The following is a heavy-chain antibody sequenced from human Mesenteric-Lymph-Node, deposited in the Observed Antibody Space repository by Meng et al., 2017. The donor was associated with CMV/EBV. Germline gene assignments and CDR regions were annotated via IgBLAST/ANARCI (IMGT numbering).Heavy chain of an antibody. CDR3: ELRYDSGGFYL. J-gene: IGHJ4*02. V-gene: IGHV3-23*01. CDR2: ISGSGGST. Sequence: GGSLRLSCAASGFTFSSYAMSWVRQAPGKGLEWVSAISGSGGSTYYADSVKGRFTISRDNAKNTMYLQMNRLRAEDTAVYYCELRYDSGGFYLWGQGTLVTVSS. D-gene: IGHD3-22*01. CDR1: GFTFSSYA.